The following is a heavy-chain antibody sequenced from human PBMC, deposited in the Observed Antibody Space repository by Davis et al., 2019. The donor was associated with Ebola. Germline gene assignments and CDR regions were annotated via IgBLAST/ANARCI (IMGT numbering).Heavy chain of an antibody. V-gene: IGHV4-39*01. CDR1: GGSISSSSYY. CDR2: IYYSGST. J-gene: IGHJ4*02. Sequence: PSETLSLTCTVSGGSISSSSYYWGWIRQPPGKGLEWIGSIYYSGSTYYNPSLKSRVTISVDTSKNQFSLKLSSVTAADTAVYYCAFTGMGYSYGSADYWGQGTLVTVSS. D-gene: IGHD5-18*01. CDR3: AFTGMGYSYGSADY.